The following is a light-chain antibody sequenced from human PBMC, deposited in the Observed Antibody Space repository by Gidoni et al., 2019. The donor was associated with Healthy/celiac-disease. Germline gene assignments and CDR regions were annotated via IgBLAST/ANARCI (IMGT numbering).Light chain of an antibody. CDR2: DAS. J-gene: IGKJ4*01. Sequence: ELVLTHSPATLSLSPGARATLACRASQSVSSYLAWYQQKPGQAPRLLIYDASNRATGIPARFSGSGSGTDFTLTISSLEPEDFAVYYCQQRSNWPPGTFGGGTKVEIK. V-gene: IGKV3-11*01. CDR3: QQRSNWPPGT. CDR1: QSVSSY.